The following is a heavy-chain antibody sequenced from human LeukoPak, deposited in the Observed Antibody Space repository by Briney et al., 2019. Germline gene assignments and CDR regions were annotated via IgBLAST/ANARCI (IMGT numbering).Heavy chain of an antibody. CDR1: GGSISSYY. V-gene: IGHV4-59*01. Sequence: SETLSLTCTVSGGSISSYYWSWIRQPPGKGLEWIGYIYYSGSTNYNPSLKSRVTISVDTSKNQFSLKLSSVTAADTAVYYCARADSSSWYPTGWFDPWGQGTLVTVSS. CDR2: IYYSGST. J-gene: IGHJ5*02. CDR3: ARADSSSWYPTGWFDP. D-gene: IGHD6-13*01.